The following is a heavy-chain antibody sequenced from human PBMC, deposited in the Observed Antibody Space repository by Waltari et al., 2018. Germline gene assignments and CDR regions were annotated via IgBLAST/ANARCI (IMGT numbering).Heavy chain of an antibody. J-gene: IGHJ6*03. CDR1: GFTFSTSS. CDR2: MSGNGDSV. V-gene: IGHV3-23*04. CDR3: AKNAANYYYYIDA. Sequence: DVQMVESGGGLVQPGGSLRLPCVASGFTFSTSSMTWVRQAPGKGLEWVSDMSGNGDSVFYADSVKGRFTISRDNSKNTVFLQMNNLRAEDTATYYCAKNAANYYYYIDAWGKGTTVTVSS. D-gene: IGHD2-2*01.